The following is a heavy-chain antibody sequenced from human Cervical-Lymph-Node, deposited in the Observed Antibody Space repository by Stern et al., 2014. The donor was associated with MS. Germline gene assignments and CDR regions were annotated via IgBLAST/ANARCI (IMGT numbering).Heavy chain of an antibody. CDR3: ARDQAKLVSDGMDV. V-gene: IGHV1-69*01. Sequence: VQLVESGAEVKRPGSSVKVSCKASGGTFSSYAISWVRHAPGQGLEWMGGFIRVFGTRNDAQKFQGRFTISADEYTRTAYMELSSLRSDDTAIYYGARDQAKLVSDGMDVWGQGTTVTVSS. CDR1: GGTFSSYA. CDR2: FIRVFGTR. J-gene: IGHJ6*02. D-gene: IGHD2/OR15-2a*01.